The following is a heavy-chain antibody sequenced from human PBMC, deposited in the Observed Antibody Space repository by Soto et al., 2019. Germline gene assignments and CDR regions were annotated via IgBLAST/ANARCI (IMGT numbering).Heavy chain of an antibody. CDR2: INAGNGNT. D-gene: IGHD5-12*01. CDR1: GYTFTNYA. CDR3: ARVSGYYLPDY. Sequence: ASVKVSCKASGYTFTNYATHWVRQAPGQRLEWMGWINAGNGNTKYSQKFQGRVTITRDTSASTAYMELSSLRSEDTAEYYCARVSGYYLPDYWGQGTLVTVSS. V-gene: IGHV1-3*01. J-gene: IGHJ4*02.